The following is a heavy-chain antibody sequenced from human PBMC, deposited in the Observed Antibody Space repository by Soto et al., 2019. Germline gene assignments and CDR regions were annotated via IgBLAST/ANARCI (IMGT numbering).Heavy chain of an antibody. CDR2: ISSSSSTI. CDR1: GVNFRSYG. D-gene: IGHD3-3*01. J-gene: IGHJ4*02. V-gene: IGHV3-48*01. Sequence: GGSQRLSSAASGVNFRSYGMNWVRQAPGKGLEWVSYISSSSSTIYYADSVKGRFTISRDNAKNSLYLQMNSLRAEDTAVYYCARDLKKDYDFWSGYYTEHYFDYWGQGTLVTVSS. CDR3: ARDLKKDYDFWSGYYTEHYFDY.